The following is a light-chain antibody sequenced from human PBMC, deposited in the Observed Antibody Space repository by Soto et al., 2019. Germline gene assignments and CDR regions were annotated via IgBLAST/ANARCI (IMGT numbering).Light chain of an antibody. V-gene: IGKV1-39*01. J-gene: IGKJ5*01. CDR3: QQSYTTPRIT. CDR1: QDISNY. CDR2: DAS. Sequence: DIQMTQSPSSLSASVGDRVTITCQASQDISNYLNWYQQKPGKAPKLLIYDASNLETGVPSRSTGSGSGTEFTLTIDSLQPEDLATYYCQQSYTTPRITFGQGTRLEI.